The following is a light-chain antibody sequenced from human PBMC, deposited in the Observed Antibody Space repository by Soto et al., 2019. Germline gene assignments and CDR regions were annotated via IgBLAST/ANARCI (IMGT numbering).Light chain of an antibody. CDR1: SSDVGGYNY. Sequence: QSALTQPASVSGSPGQSITISCTGTSSDVGGYNYVSWYQQHPGKAPKLMIYDVSNRPSVVSNRFSGSKSGNTASLTISGLQAYDEAHYYCSSYTSSSTLYVFGTGTKLTVL. J-gene: IGLJ1*01. CDR3: SSYTSSSTLYV. CDR2: DVS. V-gene: IGLV2-14*01.